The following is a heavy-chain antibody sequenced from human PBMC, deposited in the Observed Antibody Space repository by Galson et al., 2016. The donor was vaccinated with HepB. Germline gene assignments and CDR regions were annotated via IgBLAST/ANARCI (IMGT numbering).Heavy chain of an antibody. Sequence: SLRLSCAASGFSVSGKYMSWARQAPGKGLEWVSAIFSGDATYYRDSVKGRFTISRDTSKNTLYHQMNNLRAEDTAIYYCEGYSDPFDIWGQGTMVTVSS. J-gene: IGHJ3*02. D-gene: IGHD3-22*01. CDR3: EGYSDPFDI. V-gene: IGHV3-53*01. CDR2: IFSGDAT. CDR1: GFSVSGKY.